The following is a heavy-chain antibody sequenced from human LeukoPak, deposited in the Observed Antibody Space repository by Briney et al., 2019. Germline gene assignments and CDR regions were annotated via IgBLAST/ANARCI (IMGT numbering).Heavy chain of an antibody. J-gene: IGHJ4*02. Sequence: ASVKVSCKASGFTFTSSAVQWVRQARGQRLEWIGWIVVGSGNTNYAQKFQERVTITRDMSTSTAYMELSSLRSEDTAVYYCAASYYDFWSGYFLIDYWGQGTLVTVSS. D-gene: IGHD3-3*01. CDR2: IVVGSGNT. V-gene: IGHV1-58*01. CDR1: GFTFTSSA. CDR3: AASYYDFWSGYFLIDY.